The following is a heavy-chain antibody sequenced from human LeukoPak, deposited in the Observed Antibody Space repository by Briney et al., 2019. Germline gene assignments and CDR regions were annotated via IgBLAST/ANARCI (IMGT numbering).Heavy chain of an antibody. CDR3: ARDLGWALSAWFDP. D-gene: IGHD3-16*01. CDR2: IYYSGST. Sequence: SETLSLTCAVSGGSISSSSYYWGWIRQPPGKGLEWIGSIYYSGSTYYNPSLKSRVTISVDTSKNQFSLKLSSVAAADTAVYYCARDLGWALSAWFDPWGQGTLVTVSS. V-gene: IGHV4-39*02. CDR1: GGSISSSSYY. J-gene: IGHJ5*02.